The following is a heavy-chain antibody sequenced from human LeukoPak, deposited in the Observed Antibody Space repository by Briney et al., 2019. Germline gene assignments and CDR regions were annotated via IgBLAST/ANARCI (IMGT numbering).Heavy chain of an antibody. V-gene: IGHV3-11*06. CDR3: ARVLRGHSYGVDF. Sequence: GGSLRLSCAASGFTFSDSYMSLIRQAPGKGLEWVSHISSTSRYTNYADSVKGRFTISRDNAKNSLYLQMNSLRAEDTAPYYCARVLRGHSYGVDFWGQGPLVSVSS. D-gene: IGHD5-18*01. J-gene: IGHJ4*02. CDR1: GFTFSDSY. CDR2: ISSTSRYT.